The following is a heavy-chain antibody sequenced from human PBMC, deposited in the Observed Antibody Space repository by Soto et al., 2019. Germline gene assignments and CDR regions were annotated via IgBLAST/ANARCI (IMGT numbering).Heavy chain of an antibody. CDR2: IYYSGST. J-gene: IGHJ4*02. CDR1: GGSISSYY. D-gene: IGHD5-12*01. Sequence: PSETLSLTCTVSGGSISSYYWSWVRQPPGKGLEWIGYIYYSGSTNYNPSLKSRVTISVDTSKNQFSLKLSSVTAADTAVYYCARRDSGYDYGTFDYWGQGTLVTVS. CDR3: ARRDSGYDYGTFDY. V-gene: IGHV4-59*08.